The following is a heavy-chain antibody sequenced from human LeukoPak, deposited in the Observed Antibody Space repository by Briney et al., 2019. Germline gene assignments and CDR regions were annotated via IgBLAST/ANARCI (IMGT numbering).Heavy chain of an antibody. D-gene: IGHD2-2*01. J-gene: IGHJ4*02. CDR1: GDSISSGDYY. CDR3: ARRYCSSTSGYYFDY. Sequence: SETLSLTCTVSGDSISSGDYYWSWIRQPPGKGLEWIGYIYYSGSTYYNPSLKSRVTISVDTSKNQFSLKLSSVTAADTAVYYCARRYCSSTSGYYFDYWGQGTLVTVSS. CDR2: IYYSGST. V-gene: IGHV4-30-4*01.